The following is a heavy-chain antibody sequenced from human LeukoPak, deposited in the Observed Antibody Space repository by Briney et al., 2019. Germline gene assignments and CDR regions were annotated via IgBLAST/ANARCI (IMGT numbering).Heavy chain of an antibody. D-gene: IGHD1-26*01. CDR2: IKQDGSEK. J-gene: IGHJ4*02. CDR1: GFTFSSYW. Sequence: AGGSLRLSCAASGFTFSSYWMSWVRQAPGKGLEWVANIKQDGSEKYYVDSVKGRFTISRDNAKNSLYLQMNSLRAEDTAVYYCARDRRELLRGGYFDYWGQGTLVTVSS. V-gene: IGHV3-7*01. CDR3: ARDRRELLRGGYFDY.